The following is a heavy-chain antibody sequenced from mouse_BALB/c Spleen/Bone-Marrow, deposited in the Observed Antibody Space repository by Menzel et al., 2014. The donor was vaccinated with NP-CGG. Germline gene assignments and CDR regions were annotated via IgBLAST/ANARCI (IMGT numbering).Heavy chain of an antibody. CDR1: GYSFTGYY. V-gene: IGHV1-26*01. CDR3: AREDDYYAMDY. Sequence: VQLKHSGPDLVKPGASVKISCKASGYSFTGYYMHWVKQSHGKSLEWIGRVNPNDGGSSSSQKFKAKAILTVDKSSSTAYMELRSLTSEDSAVYYCAREDDYYAMDYWGQGTSVTVSS. CDR2: VNPNDGGS. J-gene: IGHJ4*01.